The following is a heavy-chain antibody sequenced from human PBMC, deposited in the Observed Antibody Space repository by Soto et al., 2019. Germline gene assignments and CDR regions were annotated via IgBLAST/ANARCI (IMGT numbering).Heavy chain of an antibody. D-gene: IGHD3-10*01. CDR2: IYYSGTT. V-gene: IGHV4-59*11. J-gene: IGHJ4*02. CDR1: GDSISSRS. CDR3: ASRTTVFGSGSYLDS. Sequence: QVQLQESGPGLMKPSETLSLTCAVSGDSISSRSWSWIRQPPGKGLEWIGYIYYSGTTSYNPSLESRVTISVDTSKNQFSLRLSAVTAADTAVYYCASRTTVFGSGSYLDSWGQGTLVTVSS.